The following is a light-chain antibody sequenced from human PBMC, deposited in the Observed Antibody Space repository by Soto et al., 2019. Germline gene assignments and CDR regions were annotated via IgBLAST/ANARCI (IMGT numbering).Light chain of an antibody. CDR1: SSNIGNHY. Sequence: QSVLTQPPSASGTPGQRVTISCSGSSSNIGNHYVYWYQQLPGTAPKLLIYNNNQRPSGVPDRFSGSKSGTSASLAISGLRSEDEADYYCAAWDDSLSGWVFGGGTKVTVL. CDR3: AAWDDSLSGWV. CDR2: NNN. J-gene: IGLJ3*02. V-gene: IGLV1-47*01.